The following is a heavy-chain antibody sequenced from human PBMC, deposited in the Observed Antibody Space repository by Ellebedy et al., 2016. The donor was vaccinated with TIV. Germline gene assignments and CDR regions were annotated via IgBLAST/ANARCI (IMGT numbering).Heavy chain of an antibody. D-gene: IGHD3-22*01. J-gene: IGHJ6*02. V-gene: IGHV3-7*03. Sequence: GESLKISCAASGFTFNSYWMSWVRQAPGKGLEWVANINQDGSRIYYVDSVKGRFTISRDNATNSVYLRMNTLRVEDTAVYHCVRDGAYGDYSPGYYGMDVWGQGTTVTVSS. CDR3: VRDGAYGDYSPGYYGMDV. CDR2: INQDGSRI. CDR1: GFTFNSYW.